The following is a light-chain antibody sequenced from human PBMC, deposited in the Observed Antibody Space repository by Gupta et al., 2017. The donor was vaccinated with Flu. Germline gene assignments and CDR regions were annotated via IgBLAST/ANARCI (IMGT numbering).Light chain of an antibody. CDR3: TAWDNSLSAHVL. V-gene: IGLV10-54*04. Sequence: RPSGVSERFSASRSGNTASLTITALQADDEADYYCTAWDNSLSAHVLFGGGTKLTVL. J-gene: IGLJ3*02.